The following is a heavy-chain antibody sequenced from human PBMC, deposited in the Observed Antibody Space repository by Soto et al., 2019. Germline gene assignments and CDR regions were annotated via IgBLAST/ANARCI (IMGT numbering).Heavy chain of an antibody. CDR2: IKRKVDGETT. CDR1: GVSFSKAW. D-gene: IGHD2-2*01. CDR3: ATDTSDTVDYAMDF. V-gene: IGHV3-15*07. Sequence: EVQLVESGGDLVKPGGSLRLACGGSGVSFSKAWMNWVRQAPGKGLEWVGRIKRKVDGETTDYAATVKGRLTISRDDSLNTLYLQMNSLKTDDTAVDYCATDTSDTVDYAMDFWGQGTTVTVSS. J-gene: IGHJ6*02.